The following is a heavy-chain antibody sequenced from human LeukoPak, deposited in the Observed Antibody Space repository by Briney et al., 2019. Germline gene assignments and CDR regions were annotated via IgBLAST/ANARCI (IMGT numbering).Heavy chain of an antibody. J-gene: IGHJ4*02. CDR2: IYTSGST. D-gene: IGHD2-21*01. CDR1: GGSISSGSYY. CDR3: ATYVFPEDYFDY. V-gene: IGHV4-61*02. Sequence: SQTLSLTCTVSGGSISSGSYYWSWIRQPAGKGLEWIGRIYTSGSTNYNPSLKSRVTISVDTSKNQFSLKLSSVTAADTAVYYCATYVFPEDYFDYWGQGTLVTVSS.